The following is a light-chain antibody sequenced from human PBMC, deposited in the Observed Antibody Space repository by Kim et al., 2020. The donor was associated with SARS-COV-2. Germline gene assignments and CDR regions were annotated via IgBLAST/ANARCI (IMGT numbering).Light chain of an antibody. CDR1: QDISNY. V-gene: IGKV1-33*01. J-gene: IGKJ1*01. CDR2: DAS. Sequence: DIQMTQSPSSLSASVGDRVTITCQASQDISNYLNWYQQKPGKAPKLLIYDASNLETGVPSRFSGSGSGTDFTFTISSLQPEDIVAYYCQQYDNFPPTWTFGQGTKVDIK. CDR3: QQYDNFPPTWT.